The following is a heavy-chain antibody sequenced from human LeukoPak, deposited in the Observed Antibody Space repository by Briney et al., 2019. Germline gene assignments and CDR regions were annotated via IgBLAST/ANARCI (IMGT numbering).Heavy chain of an antibody. V-gene: IGHV1-69*05. CDR2: IIPIFGTA. CDR1: GGTFSSDA. J-gene: IGHJ4*02. D-gene: IGHD1-7*01. Sequence: SVKVSCKASGGTFSSDAISWVRQAPGQGLEWMGGIIPIFGTANYAQKFQGRVTITTDESTSTAYMELSSLRSVDTAVYYCASSSNWNYIMAYWGQGTLVTVSS. CDR3: ASSSNWNYIMAY.